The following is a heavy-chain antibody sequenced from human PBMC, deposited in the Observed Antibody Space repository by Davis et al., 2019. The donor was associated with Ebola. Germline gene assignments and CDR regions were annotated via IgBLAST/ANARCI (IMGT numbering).Heavy chain of an antibody. V-gene: IGHV3-23*01. CDR2: ISGSGGRT. D-gene: IGHD1-26*01. J-gene: IGHJ2*01. CDR3: AKDQWEDDYWYFDH. CDR1: GFTFSIFA. Sequence: GGSLRLSCAASGFTFSIFAMNWVRQAPGKGLEWVSAISGSGGRTNYADSVKGRFTISRDNSKNTLYLQMNSPRAEDTAVYYCAKDQWEDDYWYFDHWGRGILVTVSS.